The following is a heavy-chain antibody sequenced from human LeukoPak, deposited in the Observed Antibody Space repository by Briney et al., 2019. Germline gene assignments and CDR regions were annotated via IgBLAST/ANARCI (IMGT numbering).Heavy chain of an antibody. CDR3: AQLVGGTGSYS. CDR2: IGSSGGTT. J-gene: IGHJ4*02. CDR1: GFTFSSYG. Sequence: TGGSLRLSCAASGFTFSSYGMGWVRQAPGKGLEWVSSIGSSGGTTKYADSVKGRFTISRDNSKDTLYLQMNNLRAEDMALYNCAQLVGGTGSYSWGQGTLVTVSS. V-gene: IGHV3-23*01. D-gene: IGHD3-10*01.